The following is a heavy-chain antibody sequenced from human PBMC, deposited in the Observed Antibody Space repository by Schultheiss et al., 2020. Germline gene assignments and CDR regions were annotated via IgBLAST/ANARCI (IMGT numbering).Heavy chain of an antibody. D-gene: IGHD4-17*01. CDR3: AKDKGGGAYGDYYYFDY. V-gene: IGHV3-9*01. J-gene: IGHJ4*02. Sequence: SLKISCAASGFTFSSYSMNWVRQAPGKGLEWVSGISWNSGSIGYADSVKGRFTISRDNAKNSLYLQMNSLRAEDTALYYCAKDKGGGAYGDYYYFDYWGQGTLVTVSS. CDR2: ISWNSGSI. CDR1: GFTFSSYS.